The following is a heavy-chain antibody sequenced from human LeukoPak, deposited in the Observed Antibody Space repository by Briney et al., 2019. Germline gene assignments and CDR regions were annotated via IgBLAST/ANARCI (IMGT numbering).Heavy chain of an antibody. D-gene: IGHD3-22*01. CDR1: GASISSGDYY. V-gene: IGHV4-30-4*01. CDR3: ARVSPDYYDSSGYYYYFDY. CDR2: ILYRGST. J-gene: IGHJ4*02. Sequence: SQTLSLTCTVSGASISSGDYYWSSIRQPPAKGLEWIGYILYRGSTYYNPSLKSRVTISVDTSKTQFSLKLSSVTAADTAVYYCARVSPDYYDSSGYYYYFDYWGQGTLVTVSS.